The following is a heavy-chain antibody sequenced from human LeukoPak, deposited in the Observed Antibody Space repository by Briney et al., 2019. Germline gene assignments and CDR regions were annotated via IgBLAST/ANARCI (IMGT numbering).Heavy chain of an antibody. Sequence: GGSLRLSCAASGFTFSNYGMTWVRQAPGKGLEWVANIKQVGSEKYYVDSVKGRFTISRDNAKNSLYVQMNSLRVEDTAVYYCARASNLISGDYAYGMDVWGQGTTVTVSS. J-gene: IGHJ6*02. D-gene: IGHD1-1*01. V-gene: IGHV3-7*04. CDR3: ARASNLISGDYAYGMDV. CDR2: IKQVGSEK. CDR1: GFTFSNYG.